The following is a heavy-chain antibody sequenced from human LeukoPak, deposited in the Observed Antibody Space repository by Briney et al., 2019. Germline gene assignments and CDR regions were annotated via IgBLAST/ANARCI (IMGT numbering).Heavy chain of an antibody. D-gene: IGHD3-22*01. CDR1: GYTFTGYY. V-gene: IGHV1-2*02. CDR2: INPNSGGT. CDR3: ARMASWRSGFDYYDRGGYYARREWYFDL. J-gene: IGHJ2*01. Sequence: GASVKVSCKASGYTFTGYYMHWVRQAPGQGLEWMGWINPNSGGTNYAQKFQGRVTMTRDTSISTAYMELSRLRSYDTAVYYCARMASWRSGFDYYDRGGYYARREWYFDLWGRGTLVTVSS.